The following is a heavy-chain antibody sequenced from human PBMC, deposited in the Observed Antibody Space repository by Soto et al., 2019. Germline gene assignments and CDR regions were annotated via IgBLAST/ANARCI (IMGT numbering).Heavy chain of an antibody. V-gene: IGHV4-59*01. CDR1: GGSMTTFY. Sequence: QVQLQESGPGLVKTSETLSLTCTVSGGSMTTFYWSWIRQPPGKGLEWIGYIYYSGNTNYNPSLKSRVTISVDTSKNQVSLKLTSVTAADTAVYFCARGGWYVDYLGQGTLVTVSS. J-gene: IGHJ4*02. CDR2: IYYSGNT. CDR3: ARGGWYVDY. D-gene: IGHD6-19*01.